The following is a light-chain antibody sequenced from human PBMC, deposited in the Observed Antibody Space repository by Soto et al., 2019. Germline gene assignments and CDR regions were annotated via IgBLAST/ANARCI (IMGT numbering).Light chain of an antibody. CDR2: GAS. V-gene: IGKV3-15*01. Sequence: EVVLTQSTATLSVSPGERATLSGRASQSVSTDLSWYQQKPAQAPRILISGASTRATGIPARFSGSGSGTEFTLTISSLQSEDSAVYYCQQYYNWPTFGQGTKVDI. CDR3: QQYYNWPT. CDR1: QSVSTD. J-gene: IGKJ1*01.